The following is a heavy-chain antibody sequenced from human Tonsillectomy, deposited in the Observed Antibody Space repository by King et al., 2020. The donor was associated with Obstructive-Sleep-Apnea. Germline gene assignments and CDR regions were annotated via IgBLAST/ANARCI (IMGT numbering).Heavy chain of an antibody. CDR3: AKRVDTAMVVDY. Sequence: DVQLVESGGGLVQPGGSLRLSCAASGFTFSNYAMSWVRQAPGKGLEWVSAIPTGGGPPYSAASVKGRFTLSRDHSQKPLYLHLNSLRAEDTAVYYCAKRVDTAMVVDYWGQGTLVTVSA. V-gene: IGHV3-23*04. CDR1: GFTFSNYA. D-gene: IGHD5-18*01. CDR2: IPTGGGPP. J-gene: IGHJ4*02.